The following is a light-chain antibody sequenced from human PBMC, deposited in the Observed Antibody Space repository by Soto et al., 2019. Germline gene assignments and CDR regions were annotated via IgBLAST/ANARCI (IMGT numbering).Light chain of an antibody. CDR1: QSISSV. CDR2: AAS. Sequence: ATLSXXPGEXATLXXRASQSISSVFTWYQQKPGKAPKLLIYAASTRDSRVTARFSGRGSGTDFTLTISSLQAEDFAAYYSPLSAILLNAFGRGTRVDIK. J-gene: IGKJ4*01. V-gene: IGKV3-15*01. CDR3: PLSAILLNA.